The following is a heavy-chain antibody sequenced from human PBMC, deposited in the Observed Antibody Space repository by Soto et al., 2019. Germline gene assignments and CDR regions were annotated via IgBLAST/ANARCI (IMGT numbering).Heavy chain of an antibody. D-gene: IGHD1-26*01. J-gene: IGHJ4*02. V-gene: IGHV3-23*01. Sequence: EVQLLESGGGLVQPGGSLRLSCAASGFTFSSYAMRWVRQATVKGMEWVSAISGSGGSTYYADSVKGRFTISRDNSKNPLYLQSNSLRAEDTAVYYCARRGSGSYYDYWCQGTLVTVSS. CDR1: GFTFSSYA. CDR3: ARRGSGSYYDY. CDR2: ISGSGGST.